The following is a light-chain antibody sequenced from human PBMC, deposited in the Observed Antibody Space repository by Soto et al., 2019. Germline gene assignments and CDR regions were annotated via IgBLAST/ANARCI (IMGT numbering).Light chain of an antibody. J-gene: IGKJ2*01. V-gene: IGKV1-39*01. Sequence: DIQMTQSPSSLSASVGDRVTITCRASKSISSYLNWYQQKPGKAPKLLIYAASSLQSGVPSRFSGSGSGTDFTLTISSLQPEDFGTYYCQQSYSTPMYTFGQGTKLEIK. CDR1: KSISSY. CDR3: QQSYSTPMYT. CDR2: AAS.